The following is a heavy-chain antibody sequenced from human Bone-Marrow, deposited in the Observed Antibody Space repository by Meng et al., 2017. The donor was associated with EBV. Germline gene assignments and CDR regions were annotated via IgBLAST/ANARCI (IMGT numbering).Heavy chain of an antibody. CDR3: ARARVLLWEGWFDP. D-gene: IGHD2-15*01. Sequence: QGQLVELGVWLKKPGASGKVSCKASGYTFTSYAMNWVRQAPGQGLEWMGWINTNTGNPTYAQGFTGRFVFSLDTSVSTAYLQISSLKAEDTAVYYCARARVLLWEGWFDPWGQGTLVTVSS. CDR2: INTNTGNP. CDR1: GYTFTSYA. V-gene: IGHV7-4-1*02. J-gene: IGHJ5*02.